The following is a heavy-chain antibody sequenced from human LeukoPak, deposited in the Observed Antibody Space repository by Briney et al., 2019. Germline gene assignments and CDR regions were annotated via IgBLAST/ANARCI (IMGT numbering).Heavy chain of an antibody. V-gene: IGHV4-34*01. CDR3: ARVSYDSSGYYQIGAFDI. CDR1: GGSFSGYY. J-gene: IGHJ3*02. Sequence: PSETLSLTCAVYGGSFSGYYWSWIRQPPGKGLEWIGEINHSGSTNYNPSLKSRVTISVDTSKNQFSLKLSSVTAADTAVYYCARVSYDSSGYYQIGAFDIWGQGTMVTVSS. CDR2: INHSGST. D-gene: IGHD3-22*01.